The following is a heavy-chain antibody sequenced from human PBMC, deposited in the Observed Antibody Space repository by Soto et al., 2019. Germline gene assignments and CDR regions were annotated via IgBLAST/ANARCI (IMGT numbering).Heavy chain of an antibody. CDR1: GGSFSGYY. Sequence: SETLSLTCAVYGGSFSGYYWSWIRQPPGKGLEWIGEINHSGSTNYNPSLKSRVTISVDTSKNQFSLKLSSVTAADTAVYYCARVPAPNDFWSTPYYYYYMDVWGKGNTVTVSS. CDR3: ARVPAPNDFWSTPYYYYYMDV. CDR2: INHSGST. D-gene: IGHD3-3*01. V-gene: IGHV4-34*01. J-gene: IGHJ6*03.